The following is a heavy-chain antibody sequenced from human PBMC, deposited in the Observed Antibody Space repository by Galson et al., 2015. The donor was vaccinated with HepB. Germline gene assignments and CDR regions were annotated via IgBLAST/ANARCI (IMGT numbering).Heavy chain of an antibody. CDR1: GGTFSSYT. Sequence: SVKVSCKASGGTFSSYTISWVRQAPGQGLEWMGRIIPILGIANYAQKFQGRVTITADKSTSTAYMELSSLRSEDTAVYYCATVAYCGGDCYPSSFDYWGQGTLVTVSS. J-gene: IGHJ4*02. CDR2: IIPILGIA. V-gene: IGHV1-69*02. CDR3: ATVAYCGGDCYPSSFDY. D-gene: IGHD2-21*02.